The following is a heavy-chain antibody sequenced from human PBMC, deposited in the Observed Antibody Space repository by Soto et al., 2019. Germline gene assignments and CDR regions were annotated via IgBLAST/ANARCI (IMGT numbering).Heavy chain of an antibody. CDR1: GGSISDDSY. CDR2: IYHTGNT. V-gene: IGHV4-30-4*01. CDR3: ARDEYQLLSSVSWFDY. Sequence: SETLSLTCTVSGGSISDDSYWSWIRQTPGKGLEWIGYIYHTGNTYYNPSLRSRVSISVDKSKSQFSLKLISVTAADTAVYFCARDEYQLLSSVSWFDYWGQGTLVTVPS. J-gene: IGHJ5*01. D-gene: IGHD2-2*01.